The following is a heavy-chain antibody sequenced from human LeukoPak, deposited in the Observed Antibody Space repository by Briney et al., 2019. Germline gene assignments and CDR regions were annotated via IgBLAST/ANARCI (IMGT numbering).Heavy chain of an antibody. CDR1: GGSISSSSYY. J-gene: IGHJ4*02. V-gene: IGHV4-39*01. CDR3: ARSTLGDDYGDDYYFDY. CDR2: IYYSGST. Sequence: SETLSLICTVSGGSISSSSYYWGWIRQPPGKGLEWIGSIYYSGSTYYNPSLKSRVTISVDTSKNQFSLKLSSVTAADTAVYYCARSTLGDDYGDDYYFDYWGQGTLVTVSS. D-gene: IGHD4-17*01.